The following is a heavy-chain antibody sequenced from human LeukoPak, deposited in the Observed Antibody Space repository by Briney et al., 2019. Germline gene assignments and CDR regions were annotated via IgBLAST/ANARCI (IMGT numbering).Heavy chain of an antibody. CDR1: GYTFIDYY. V-gene: IGHV1-2*02. J-gene: IGHJ4*02. CDR2: INPYSGDT. Sequence: ASVTVSFKASGYTFIDYYMHWVRQAPGPGVEWMGWINPYSGDTNYAQKFQGRVTMTRDTSISTAYMELSRLRSDDTAVYYCARSSYDSSLRIDDFWGQGTLVTVSS. D-gene: IGHD3-22*01. CDR3: ARSSYDSSLRIDDF.